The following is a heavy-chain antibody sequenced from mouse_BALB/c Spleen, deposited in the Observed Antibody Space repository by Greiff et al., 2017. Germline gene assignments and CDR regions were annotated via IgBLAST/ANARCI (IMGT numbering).Heavy chain of an antibody. J-gene: IGHJ4*01. CDR1: GFTFSSYG. V-gene: IGHV5-6-3*01. CDR3: ARDEDYYYGSSPYYYAMDY. CDR2: INSNGGST. Sequence: EVLLVESGGGLVQPGGSLKFSCAASGFTFSSYGMSWVRQTPDKRLELVATINSNGGSTYYPDSVKGRFTISRDNAKNTLYLQMSSLKSEDTAMYYCARDEDYYYGSSPYYYAMDYWGQGTSVTVSS. D-gene: IGHD1-1*01.